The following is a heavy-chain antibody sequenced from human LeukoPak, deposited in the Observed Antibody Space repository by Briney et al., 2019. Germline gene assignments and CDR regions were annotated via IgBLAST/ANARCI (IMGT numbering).Heavy chain of an antibody. CDR2: ISSSGSSI. D-gene: IGHD2-2*01. CDR3: TREDYALDAFDI. Sequence: GGSLRLSCAASGFPFSNHRMNWVRQPPGKGLEWVAYISSSGSSIFYVDSVKGRFTVSRDNAKESLYLQMNTLRAEDTAVYYCTREDYALDAFDIWGQGTMVTVSS. CDR1: GFPFSNHR. V-gene: IGHV3-48*01. J-gene: IGHJ3*02.